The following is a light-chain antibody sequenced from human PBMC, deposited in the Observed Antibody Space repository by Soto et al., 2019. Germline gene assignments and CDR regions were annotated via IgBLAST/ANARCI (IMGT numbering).Light chain of an antibody. CDR1: QGIGNY. CDR3: QQYYSFPYT. Sequence: DIQMTQSPSSLSASVGDRVTITCRASQGIGNYLAWYQQRPGKVPKLLIYAATTLQSGVPSRFSGSGSGPDFTLTISSLQPEDFATYYCQQYYSFPYTFGQGTKLEIK. J-gene: IGKJ2*01. CDR2: AAT. V-gene: IGKV1-27*01.